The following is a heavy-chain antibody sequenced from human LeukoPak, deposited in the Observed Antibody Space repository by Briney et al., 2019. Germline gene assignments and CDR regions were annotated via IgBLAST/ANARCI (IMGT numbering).Heavy chain of an antibody. Sequence: TNSLYYWGWIRQPPGKGLEWVSYINTGGFTIYYADSVKGRFTISRDNAKNSLYLQMNSLRAEDTAVYYCARGASGIGGIRFDPWGQGTLVTVSS. CDR3: ARGASGIGGIRFDP. D-gene: IGHD3-10*01. V-gene: IGHV3-11*04. CDR1: TNSLYY. J-gene: IGHJ5*02. CDR2: INTGGFTI.